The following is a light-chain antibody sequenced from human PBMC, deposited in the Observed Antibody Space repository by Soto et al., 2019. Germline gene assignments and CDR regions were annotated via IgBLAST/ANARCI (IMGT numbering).Light chain of an antibody. CDR3: SSYTSSGTYV. CDR2: EVS. J-gene: IGLJ1*01. Sequence: QSALTQPASVSGSPGQSITISCTGTSSDVGGYNSVSWFQQHPGTAPKLMIYEVSNRPSGVSNRFSGSKSGNTASLTISGLQAEDEADYSCSSYTSSGTYVFGPGTKLTVL. CDR1: SSDVGGYNS. V-gene: IGLV2-14*01.